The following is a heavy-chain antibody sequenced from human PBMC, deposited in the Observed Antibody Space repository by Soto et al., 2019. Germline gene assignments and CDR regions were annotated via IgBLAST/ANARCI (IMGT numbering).Heavy chain of an antibody. V-gene: IGHV3-23*01. CDR2: IDGSGGIT. CDR1: GFTFGTTD. J-gene: IGHJ5*02. Sequence: GGSLRLSCAASGFTFGTTDMSWVRQAPGEGVGWVSTIDGSGGITYYADSVKGRFTISRDNSRNTVYLQMNSLRGDDTALYYCVKNSGWFNTWGQGALVTVSS. D-gene: IGHD3-10*01. CDR3: VKNSGWFNT.